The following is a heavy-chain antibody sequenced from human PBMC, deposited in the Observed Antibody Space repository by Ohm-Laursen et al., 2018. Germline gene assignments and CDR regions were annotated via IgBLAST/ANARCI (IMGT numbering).Heavy chain of an antibody. J-gene: IGHJ4*02. V-gene: IGHV3-23*01. CDR3: ARVCSGSDCDIQN. CDR1: GFTFSTYA. Sequence: SLRLSCTASGFTFSTYAMTWVRQAPGKGLEWVSAIGTSGSSSTYYADSVKGRFTISRDNSKNTLYLQVNSLRVEDTAVYFCARVCSGSDCDIQNWGQGILVTVSS. D-gene: IGHD2-8*02. CDR2: IGTSGSSST.